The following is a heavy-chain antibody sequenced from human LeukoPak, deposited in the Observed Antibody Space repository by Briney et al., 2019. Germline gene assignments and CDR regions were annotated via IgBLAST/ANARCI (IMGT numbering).Heavy chain of an antibody. CDR3: ARAVPERFLERLAYFDY. Sequence: ASVKVSCKASGYTFTSYGISWVRQAPGQGLEWMGWISAYNGNTNYAQKLQGRVTMTTDTSTSTAYMELRSLRSDDTAAYYCARAVPERFLERLAYFDYWGQGTLVTVSS. CDR1: GYTFTSYG. V-gene: IGHV1-18*01. J-gene: IGHJ4*02. D-gene: IGHD3-3*01. CDR2: ISAYNGNT.